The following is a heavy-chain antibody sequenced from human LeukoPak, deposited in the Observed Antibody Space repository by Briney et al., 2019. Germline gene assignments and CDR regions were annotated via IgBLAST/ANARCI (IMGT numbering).Heavy chain of an antibody. V-gene: IGHV4-59*01. CDR3: ARGRTSGGYPHFDC. J-gene: IGHJ4*02. CDR1: GGSIDSYY. D-gene: IGHD6-19*01. Sequence: PSETLSLTCIVSGGSIDSYYWTWLRQPPGKGLEWIAYIFYSASTNYNPSLKSRATITVDTSKNQFSLNLRSVTAADMAVYYCARGRTSGGYPHFDCWGQGIQVTVSS. CDR2: IFYSAST.